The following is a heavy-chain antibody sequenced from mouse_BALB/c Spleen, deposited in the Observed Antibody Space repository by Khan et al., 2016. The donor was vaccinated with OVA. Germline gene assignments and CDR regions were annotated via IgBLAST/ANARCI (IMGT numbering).Heavy chain of an antibody. J-gene: IGHJ3*01. CDR1: GYTFTSYW. Sequence: VQLQQSGTVLARPGTSVKMSCKASGYTFTSYWMHWVKQRPGQGLEWICAIYPGNSDTSYNQKFKGKAKLTAVTSTSTAYMELSRLTNEDSAVYYCTRFGYLFAYWGQGTLVTVSA. V-gene: IGHV1-5*01. CDR2: IYPGNSDT. D-gene: IGHD2-2*01. CDR3: TRFGYLFAY.